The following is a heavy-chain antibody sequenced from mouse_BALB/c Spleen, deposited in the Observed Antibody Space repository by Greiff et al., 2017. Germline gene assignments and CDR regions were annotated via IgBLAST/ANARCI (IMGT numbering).Heavy chain of an antibody. CDR3: ARHDGYYPY. CDR1: GFTFSSYG. Sequence: EVQGVESGGDLVKPGGSLKLSCAASGFTFSSYGMSWVRQTPDKRLEWVATISSGGSYTYYPDSVKGRFTISRDNAKNTLYLQMSSLKSEDTAMYYCARHDGYYPYWGQGTLVTVSA. D-gene: IGHD2-3*01. V-gene: IGHV5-6*01. CDR2: ISSGGSYT. J-gene: IGHJ3*01.